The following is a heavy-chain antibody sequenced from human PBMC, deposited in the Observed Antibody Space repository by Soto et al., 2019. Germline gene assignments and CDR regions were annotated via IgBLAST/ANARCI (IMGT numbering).Heavy chain of an antibody. Sequence: QVQLQESGPGLMKPSETLSLTYTVSGGSISGSSYYWTWIRQPPGKGLEWIGYTYFTGTTDYNPSLKSRVTISADPSKNQFSLTLTSVTAADTAVYYCAREGRRISMIRGFDSWGQGILVTVSS. J-gene: IGHJ4*02. CDR2: TYFTGTT. CDR1: GGSISGSSYY. CDR3: AREGRRISMIRGFDS. D-gene: IGHD3-10*01. V-gene: IGHV4-61*01.